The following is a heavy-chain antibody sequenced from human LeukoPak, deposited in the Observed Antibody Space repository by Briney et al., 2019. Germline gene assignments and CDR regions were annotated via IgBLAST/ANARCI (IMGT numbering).Heavy chain of an antibody. V-gene: IGHV4-34*01. CDR1: GGSFSGYY. CDR3: ARVNLLGYCTNGVCPGGGLPFDY. Sequence: SETLSLTCAVYGGSFSGYYWSWIRQPPGKGLEWIGEINHSEGTNYNPSLKSRVTISIDTSKNQFSLNLTSVTAADTAVYYCARVNLLGYCTNGVCPGGGLPFDYWGQGTLVTVSS. D-gene: IGHD2-8*01. CDR2: INHSEGT. J-gene: IGHJ4*02.